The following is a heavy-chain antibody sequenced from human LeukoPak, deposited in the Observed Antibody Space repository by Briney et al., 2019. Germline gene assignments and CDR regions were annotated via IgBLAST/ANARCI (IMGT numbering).Heavy chain of an antibody. CDR3: ARDDSSGYYYSDY. D-gene: IGHD3-22*01. Sequence: GGSLRLSCAASGFTFSSYGMHWVRQAPGKGLEWVAVIWYDGSNKYYADSVKGRFTISRDNSKNTLYLQMISLRAEDTAVYYCARDDSSGYYYSDYWGQGTLVTVSS. J-gene: IGHJ4*02. CDR1: GFTFSSYG. CDR2: IWYDGSNK. V-gene: IGHV3-33*01.